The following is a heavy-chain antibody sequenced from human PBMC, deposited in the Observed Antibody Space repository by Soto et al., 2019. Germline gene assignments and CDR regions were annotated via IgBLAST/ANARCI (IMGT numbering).Heavy chain of an antibody. CDR2: VWLDGKYK. Sequence: QVQLVESGGGVVQPGRSLRLSCATSGFIFNNYGMHWVRQAPGKGLEWVAVVWLDGKYKYYADSVRGRFTISRDKSNNTAFLQMDSLRAEDTAVYYCASDKAAAAKGVHFDYLGQGSLVTVSP. CDR1: GFIFNNYG. J-gene: IGHJ4*02. D-gene: IGHD6-13*01. CDR3: ASDKAAAAKGVHFDY. V-gene: IGHV3-33*01.